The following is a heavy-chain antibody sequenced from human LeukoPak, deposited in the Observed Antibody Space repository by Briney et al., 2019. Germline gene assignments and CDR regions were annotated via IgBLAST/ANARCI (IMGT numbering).Heavy chain of an antibody. J-gene: IGHJ4*02. V-gene: IGHV4-4*07. D-gene: IGHD1-26*01. CDR1: GGPISSYY. CDR3: ARVGRRSYYPSIDY. Sequence: SETLSLTCSVSGGPISSYYWTWIRRPGGKGLEWIGRIYSCGSFNYNPSVKSRVTMSVDTSKNQFSLKLSSVTAADTAVYYCARVGRRSYYPSIDYWGQGTLLTVSS. CDR2: IYSCGSF.